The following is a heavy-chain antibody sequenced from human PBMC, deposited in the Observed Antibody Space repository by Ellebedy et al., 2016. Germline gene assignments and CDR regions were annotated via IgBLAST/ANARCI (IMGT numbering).Heavy chain of an antibody. CDR2: IYYSGST. V-gene: IGHV4-30-4*01. Sequence: SETLSLTCTVSGGSISSGDYYWSWIRQPPGKGLEWIGYIYYSGSTYYNPSLKSRVTISVDTSKNQFSLKLSSVTAADTAVYYCARVGALDDFWSGYPVDYWGQGTLVTVSS. J-gene: IGHJ4*02. CDR3: ARVGALDDFWSGYPVDY. CDR1: GGSISSGDYY. D-gene: IGHD3-3*01.